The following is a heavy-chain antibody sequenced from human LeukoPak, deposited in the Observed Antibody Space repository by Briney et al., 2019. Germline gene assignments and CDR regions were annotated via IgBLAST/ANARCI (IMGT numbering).Heavy chain of an antibody. CDR1: GGSISSYY. Sequence: PSETLSLTCTVSGGSISSYYWSWIRQPPGKGLEWIGYIFYNGSTNYSPSLKSRVTISVDTSKNQFSLKLSSVTAADTAVYYCTRDMFRAFDIWGQGTMVTVS. CDR2: IFYNGST. J-gene: IGHJ3*02. V-gene: IGHV4-59*01. D-gene: IGHD3-10*02. CDR3: TRDMFRAFDI.